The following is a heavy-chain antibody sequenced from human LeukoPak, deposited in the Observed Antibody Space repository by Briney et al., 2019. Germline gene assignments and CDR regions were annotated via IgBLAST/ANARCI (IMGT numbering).Heavy chain of an antibody. D-gene: IGHD5-24*01. CDR3: ARVRRRDGYKLDY. V-gene: IGHV4-34*01. J-gene: IGHJ4*02. CDR2: INHSGST. Sequence: SETLSLTCAVYGGSFSGYYWSWIRQPPGKGLEWIGEINHSGSTNYNPSLKSRVTISVDTSKNQFSPKLSSVTAADTAVYYCARVRRRDGYKLDYWGQGTLVTVSS. CDR1: GGSFSGYY.